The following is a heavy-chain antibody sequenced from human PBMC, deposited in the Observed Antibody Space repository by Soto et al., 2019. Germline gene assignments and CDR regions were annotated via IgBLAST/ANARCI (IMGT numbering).Heavy chain of an antibody. CDR3: IILVNGSKTATGF. CDR1: GFTLNGSA. V-gene: IGHV3-73*01. Sequence: GGSPRLAWAAYGFTLNGSAMQWVRHASGKGLEWVGRIRSKSNSYATVYAASVSGRFTISRDDSTNTAYLQMDNLRTEDTARYYCIILVNGSKTATGFCGQGTLVTVSS. D-gene: IGHD3-22*01. J-gene: IGHJ1*01. CDR2: IRSKSNSYAT.